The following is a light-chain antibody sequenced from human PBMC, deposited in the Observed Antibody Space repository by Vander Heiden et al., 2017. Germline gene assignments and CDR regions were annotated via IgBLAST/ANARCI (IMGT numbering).Light chain of an antibody. J-gene: IGLJ3*02. CDR3: SSYAGNNNLV. Sequence: QSALTQPPSASGSPGQSVTISCTGTGSDVGGYNFVSWYQHHPPKAPKLIIYEVTKRPSGVPDRFSGSESGNTASLTVSGLQAEDEADYYCSSYAGNNNLVFGGGTKLTVL. V-gene: IGLV2-8*01. CDR1: GSDVGGYNF. CDR2: EVT.